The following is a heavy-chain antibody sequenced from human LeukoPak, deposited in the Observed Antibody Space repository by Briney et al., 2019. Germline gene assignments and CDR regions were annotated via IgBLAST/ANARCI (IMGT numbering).Heavy chain of an antibody. V-gene: IGHV3-33*08. D-gene: IGHD5-12*01. CDR3: ASDIVADVSN. CDR1: GFTFTKYN. Sequence: GGSLRLSCLATGFTFTKYNVHWVRQAPGKGLEWVAVIWYDGSNKYYADSVKGRFTISRDNSKNTLYLQMNSLRAENTAVYYCASDIVADVSNWGQGTLVTVSS. J-gene: IGHJ4*02. CDR2: IWYDGSNK.